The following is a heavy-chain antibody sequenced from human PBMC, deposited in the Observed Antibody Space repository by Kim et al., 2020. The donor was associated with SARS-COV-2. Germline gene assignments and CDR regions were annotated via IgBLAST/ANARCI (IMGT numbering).Heavy chain of an antibody. Sequence: GGSLRLSCAASGFTFSSYSMNWVRQAPGKGLEWVSSISSSSSYIYYADSVKGRFTISRDNAKNSLYLQMNSLRAEDTAVYYCARDTRDIVVVPAAIGAFDIWGQGTMVTVSS. CDR1: GFTFSSYS. CDR3: ARDTRDIVVVPAAIGAFDI. J-gene: IGHJ3*02. V-gene: IGHV3-21*04. CDR2: ISSSSSYI. D-gene: IGHD2-2*01.